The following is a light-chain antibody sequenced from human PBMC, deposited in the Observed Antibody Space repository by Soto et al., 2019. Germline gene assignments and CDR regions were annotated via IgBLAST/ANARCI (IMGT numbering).Light chain of an antibody. J-gene: IGKJ1*01. V-gene: IGKV3-20*01. Sequence: EIQLTQSPGTLSVSPGERATLSCRASQSVSSSYLAWYQQKPGQAPRLLIYAATIRATGIPDRFSGSGSGTDFTLTISRLEPEDFAVYYCQQFGSSPRGTFGQGTKVEIK. CDR3: QQFGSSPRGT. CDR1: QSVSSSY. CDR2: AAT.